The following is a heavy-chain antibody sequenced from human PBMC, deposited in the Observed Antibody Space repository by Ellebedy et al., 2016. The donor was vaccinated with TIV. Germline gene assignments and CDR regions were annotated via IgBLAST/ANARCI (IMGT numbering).Heavy chain of an antibody. J-gene: IGHJ6*02. Sequence: AASVKVSCKASGYTFTSYDINWVRQATGQGLEWMGWMNPNSGNTGYAQKFQGRVTITRNTSISTAYMELSSLRSEDTAVYYCARGFDGSGSYYYYGMDVWGQGTRVTVSS. CDR2: MNPNSGNT. CDR3: ARGFDGSGSYYYYGMDV. V-gene: IGHV1-8*01. CDR1: GYTFTSYD. D-gene: IGHD3-10*01.